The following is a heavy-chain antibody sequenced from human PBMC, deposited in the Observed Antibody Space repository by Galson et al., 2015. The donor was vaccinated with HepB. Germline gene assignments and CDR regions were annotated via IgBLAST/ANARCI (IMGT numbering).Heavy chain of an antibody. V-gene: IGHV1-3*01. CDR3: ARVPYLGVRGVGHWFDP. CDR1: GYTFTSYA. Sequence: SVKVSCKASGYTFTSYAMHWVRQAPGQRLEWMGWINAGNGNTKYSQKFQGRVTITRDTSASTAYMELSSLRSEDTAVYYCARVPYLGVRGVGHWFDPWGQGTLVTVSS. J-gene: IGHJ5*02. CDR2: INAGNGNT. D-gene: IGHD3-10*01.